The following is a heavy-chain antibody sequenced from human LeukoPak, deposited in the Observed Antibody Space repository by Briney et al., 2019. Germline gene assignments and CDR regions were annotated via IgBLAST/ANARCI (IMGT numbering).Heavy chain of an antibody. CDR2: IRASSSLI. Sequence: PGGSLRLSCAASGFTFSSYSMNWVRQAPGKGLEWVSYIRASSSLISYADSVRGRFTISRDGAKKSVFLQMHSLRADDTAVYYCAREASLGWGQGTVVTVSS. CDR3: AREASLG. V-gene: IGHV3-48*04. J-gene: IGHJ3*01. CDR1: GFTFSSYS.